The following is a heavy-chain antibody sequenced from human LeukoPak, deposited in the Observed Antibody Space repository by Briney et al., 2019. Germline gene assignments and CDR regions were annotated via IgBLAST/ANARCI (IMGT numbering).Heavy chain of an antibody. J-gene: IGHJ6*02. D-gene: IGHD3-16*01. CDR1: GFTFSSYA. V-gene: IGHV3-30-3*01. CDR3: AKGRGRDYYYGMDV. CDR2: ISYDGSNK. Sequence: GGSLRLSCAASGFTFSSYAMHWVRQAPGKGLEWVAVISYDGSNKYYADSVKGRFTISRDNSKNTLYLQMNSLRAEDTAVYYCAKGRGRDYYYGMDVWGQGTTVTVSS.